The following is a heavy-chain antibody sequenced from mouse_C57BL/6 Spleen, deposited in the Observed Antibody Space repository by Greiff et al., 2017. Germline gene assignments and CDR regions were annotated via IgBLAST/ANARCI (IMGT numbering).Heavy chain of an antibody. CDR1: GFTFSNYW. Sequence: EVHLVESGGGLVQPGGSMKLSCVASGFTFSNYWMNWVRQSPEKGLEWVAQIRLKSDNYATHYAESVKGRFTISRDDSKSSVYLQMNNLRAEDTGIYYCTEGDEGFDYWGQGTTLTVSS. J-gene: IGHJ2*01. CDR3: TEGDEGFDY. V-gene: IGHV6-3*01. D-gene: IGHD3-3*01. CDR2: IRLKSDNYAT.